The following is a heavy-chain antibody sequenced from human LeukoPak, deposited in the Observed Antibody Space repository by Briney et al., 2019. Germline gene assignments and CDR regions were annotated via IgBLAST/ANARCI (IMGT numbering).Heavy chain of an antibody. Sequence: GGSLRLSCAASGFTFSTYWMQWVRQAPGKGLVWVSRINTDGSSADYADSVKGRFTISRDKSKNTLSLQMNSLRAADTAVYYCAKDLYSSSHSSPSLDCWGQGTLVTVSS. D-gene: IGHD6-13*01. CDR2: INTDGSSA. J-gene: IGHJ4*02. CDR3: AKDLYSSSHSSPSLDC. V-gene: IGHV3-74*01. CDR1: GFTFSTYW.